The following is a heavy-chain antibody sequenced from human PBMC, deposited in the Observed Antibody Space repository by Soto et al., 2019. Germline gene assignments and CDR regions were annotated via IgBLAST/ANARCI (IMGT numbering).Heavy chain of an antibody. J-gene: IGHJ3*02. CDR2: IYWDDDK. Sequence: QITLKESGPTLVKPTQTLXXXCXFXGFSLSTXXVGVXWIRQPPGKALEWLALIYWDDDKRYSPSLRSRLTITKDTSKNQVVLTMTNMDPVDTATYYCAHXXRLXXXYRXXAFDIWGQGTMVTVSS. V-gene: IGHV2-5*02. CDR1: GFSLSTXXVG. CDR3: AHXXRLXXXYRXXAFDI. D-gene: IGHD3-16*02.